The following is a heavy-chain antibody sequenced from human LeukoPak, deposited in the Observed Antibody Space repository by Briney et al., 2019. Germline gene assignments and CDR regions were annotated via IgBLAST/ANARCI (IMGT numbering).Heavy chain of an antibody. J-gene: IGHJ5*02. CDR1: GYTFTGYY. CDR2: INPNSGGT. D-gene: IGHD3/OR15-3a*01. CDR3: ARQGVDWPGIWFDP. V-gene: IGHV1-2*02. Sequence: ASVKVSCKASGYTFTGYYMHRVRQAPGQGLEWVGWINPNSGGTNYQGRVTMTRDTSISTAYMELSRLRSDDTAVYYCARQGVDWPGIWFDPWGQGTLVTVSS.